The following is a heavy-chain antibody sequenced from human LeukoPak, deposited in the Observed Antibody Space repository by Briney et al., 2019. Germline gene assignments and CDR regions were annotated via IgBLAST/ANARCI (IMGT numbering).Heavy chain of an antibody. D-gene: IGHD3-10*01. CDR2: INPNSGAA. V-gene: IGHV1-2*02. CDR3: ARGTSMVRGFDY. CDR1: GYTLTDYY. J-gene: IGHJ4*02. Sequence: ASVKVSCKASGYTLTDYYIHWVRQAPGQGPEWMGWINPNSGAAKYAQNFQGRVTMTRDTSISTAYMELSRLRSDDTAVYYCARGTSMVRGFDYWGQGTPVTVSS.